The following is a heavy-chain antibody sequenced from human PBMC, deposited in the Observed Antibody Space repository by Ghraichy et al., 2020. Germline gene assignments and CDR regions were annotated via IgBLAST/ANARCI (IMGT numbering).Heavy chain of an antibody. CDR3: AKKTGRDSSGWYKHFDS. D-gene: IGHD6-19*01. CDR2: IGDNGDTT. V-gene: IGHV3-23*01. Sequence: GGSLRLSCAASGFAFNSYGMNWVRQAPGKGLEWVATIGDNGDTTYYADSVKGRFTVSRDNSKDTLYLQMTSLRADDTALYFCAKKTGRDSSGWYKHFDSWGQGTLVTVSS. CDR1: GFAFNSYG. J-gene: IGHJ4*02.